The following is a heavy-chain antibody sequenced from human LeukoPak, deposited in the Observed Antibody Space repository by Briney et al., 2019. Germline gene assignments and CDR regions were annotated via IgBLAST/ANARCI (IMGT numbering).Heavy chain of an antibody. D-gene: IGHD3-3*01. CDR3: ARDSSSRYYDFWSLDV. CDR1: GGSISSYY. V-gene: IGHV4-4*07. J-gene: IGHJ6*04. CDR2: IYTSGST. Sequence: SETLSLTCTVSGGSISSYYWSWIRQPAGKGLEWIGRIYTSGSTNYNPSLKSRVTMSVDTSKNQFSLKLSSVTAADTAVYYCARDSSSRYYDFWSLDVWGKGTTVTVSS.